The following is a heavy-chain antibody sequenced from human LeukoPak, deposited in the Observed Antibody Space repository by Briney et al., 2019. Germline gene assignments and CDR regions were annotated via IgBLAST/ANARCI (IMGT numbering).Heavy chain of an antibody. CDR1: GFTFSSYA. CDR3: ANPFRGYCSGGSCYSLHY. Sequence: GGSLRLSCAASGFTFSSYAMSWVRQAPGKGLEWVSAISGSGGSTYYADSVKGRLTISRDNSKNTLYLQMNSLRAEDTAVYYCANPFRGYCSGGSCYSLHYWGQGTLVTVSS. V-gene: IGHV3-23*01. D-gene: IGHD2-15*01. CDR2: ISGSGGST. J-gene: IGHJ4*02.